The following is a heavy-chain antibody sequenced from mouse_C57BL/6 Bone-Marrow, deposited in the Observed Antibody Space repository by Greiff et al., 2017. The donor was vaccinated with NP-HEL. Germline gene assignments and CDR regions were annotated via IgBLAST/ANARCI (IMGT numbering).Heavy chain of an antibody. CDR3: AKHSWDYDGFAY. Sequence: VKLMESGPGLVAPSQSLSITCTVSGFSLTSYGVDWVRQPPGKGLEWLGVIWGGGSSNYNLALMSRLSISKDNTKSQIFLKMNRLQTDDTAMYYCAKHSWDYDGFAYWGQGTLVTVSA. V-gene: IGHV2-9*01. J-gene: IGHJ3*01. CDR1: GFSLTSYG. CDR2: IWGGGSS. D-gene: IGHD2-4*01.